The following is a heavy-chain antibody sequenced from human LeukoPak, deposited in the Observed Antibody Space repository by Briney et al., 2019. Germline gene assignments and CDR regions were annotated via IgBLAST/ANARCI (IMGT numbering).Heavy chain of an antibody. CDR1: GFTFGDYA. V-gene: IGHV3-49*04. Sequence: SGRSLRLSCAASGFTFGDYAMSWVRQAPGKGLEWGGFIRTEAYDGATDYGASVKGRFTISRDDSKNIAYLQMNSLNTEDTAVYYCTRTFGYYYFYMDVWGKGTTVIVSS. D-gene: IGHD3-16*01. J-gene: IGHJ6*03. CDR2: IRTEAYDGAT. CDR3: TRTFGYYYFYMDV.